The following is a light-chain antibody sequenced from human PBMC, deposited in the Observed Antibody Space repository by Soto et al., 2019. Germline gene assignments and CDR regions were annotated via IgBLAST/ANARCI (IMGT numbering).Light chain of an antibody. CDR3: QQYNNWPLT. CDR1: QSVSSN. Sequence: EIVMTQSPATLSVSPGERATLSCRASQSVSSNLAWYQQKPGQAPRLLIYGASTRATGIPARFSGSGSGTEFTLTLSSLQSEDFAVYYCQQYNNWPLTFGGGTTGEIK. J-gene: IGKJ4*01. CDR2: GAS. V-gene: IGKV3-15*01.